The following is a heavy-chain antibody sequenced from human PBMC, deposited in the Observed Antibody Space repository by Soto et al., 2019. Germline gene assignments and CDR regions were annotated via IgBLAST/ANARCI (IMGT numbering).Heavy chain of an antibody. CDR2: IYHSGST. J-gene: IGHJ6*02. Sequence: PSETLSLTCAVSGGSISSSNWWSWLRQPPGKGLEWIGEIYHSGSTNYNPSLKSRVTISVDKSKNQFSLKLSSVTAADTAVYYCARDRRVVIDLHYYYGMDVWGQGTTVTVSS. V-gene: IGHV4-4*02. D-gene: IGHD3-3*01. CDR1: GGSISSSNW. CDR3: ARDRRVVIDLHYYYGMDV.